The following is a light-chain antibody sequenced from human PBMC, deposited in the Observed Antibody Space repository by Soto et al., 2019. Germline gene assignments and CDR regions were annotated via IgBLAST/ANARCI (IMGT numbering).Light chain of an antibody. Sequence: QSALTQPPSASGSPGQSVAISCTGTSSDVGGYNDVSWYQQHPGKAPKLMIYEVTKRPSGVPDRFSGSKSGNTASLTVSGLPAGDEADYYCSSKAGSNNLGVVFGGGTKLTVL. V-gene: IGLV2-8*01. CDR2: EVT. J-gene: IGLJ2*01. CDR1: SSDVGGYND. CDR3: SSKAGSNNLGVV.